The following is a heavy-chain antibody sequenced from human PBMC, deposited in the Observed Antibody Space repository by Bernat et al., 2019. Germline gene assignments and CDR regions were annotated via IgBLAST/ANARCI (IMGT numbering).Heavy chain of an antibody. CDR3: VRRIQLWLLVDY. V-gene: IGHV4-39*01. J-gene: IGHJ4*02. D-gene: IGHD5-18*01. CDR2: IYYSGST. Sequence: QLQLQESGPGLVKPSETLSLPCTVSGGSISSSSYYWGWIRQPPGKGLEWIGSIYYSGSTYYNPSLKSRVTISVDTSKNQFSLKLSSVTAADTAVYYCVRRIQLWLLVDYWGQGTLVTVSS. CDR1: GGSISSSSYY.